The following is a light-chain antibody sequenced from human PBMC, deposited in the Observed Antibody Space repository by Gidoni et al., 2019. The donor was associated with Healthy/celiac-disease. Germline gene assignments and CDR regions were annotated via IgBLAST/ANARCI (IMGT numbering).Light chain of an antibody. CDR1: NIGSKS. J-gene: IGLJ3*02. V-gene: IGLV3-21*03. CDR3: QVWDSSSDHPGV. Sequence: SYVLTQPPSVSVAPGKTARITCGGNNIGSKSVHWYQQKPGQAPVLVVYDDSDRPSGSPERFSGSNSGNTATLTIGRVEAGDEADYYCQVWDSSSDHPGVFGGGTKLTVL. CDR2: DDS.